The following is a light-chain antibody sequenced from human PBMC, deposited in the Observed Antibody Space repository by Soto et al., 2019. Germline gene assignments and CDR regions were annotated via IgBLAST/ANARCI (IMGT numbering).Light chain of an antibody. CDR2: AAS. CDR3: QKYGSTWT. V-gene: IGKV3-20*01. CDR1: QSISSTY. Sequence: EIVLTQPPGTLSLSPGERASLSCRVSQSISSTYLAWYQQKPGQAPRLLIYAASSRATGIPDRFSGSGSGTDFTLTISRLEPEDFAVYYCQKYGSTWTFGLGTKVDIK. J-gene: IGKJ1*01.